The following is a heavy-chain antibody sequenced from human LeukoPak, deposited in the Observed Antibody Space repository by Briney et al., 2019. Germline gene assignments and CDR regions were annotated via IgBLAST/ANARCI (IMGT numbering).Heavy chain of an antibody. CDR1: GGSFSGYY. V-gene: IGHV4-34*01. Sequence: PSETLSLTCALYGGSFSGYYWSWIRQPPGKGLEWIGEINHSGSTNYSPSLKSRVTISVDTSKNQFSLRLSSVTAADTAVYYCARVSSRRLPPTYSYDRRNYFDYWGQGTLVTVSS. CDR3: ARVSSRRLPPTYSYDRRNYFDY. CDR2: INHSGST. J-gene: IGHJ4*02. D-gene: IGHD3-22*01.